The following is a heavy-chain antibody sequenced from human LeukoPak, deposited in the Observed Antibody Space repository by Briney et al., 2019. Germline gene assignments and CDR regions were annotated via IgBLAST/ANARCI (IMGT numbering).Heavy chain of an antibody. Sequence: SETLSLTCTVSGGSISSYYWSWIRQPPGKGLEWIGYIYYSGSTNYNLSLKSRVTISVDTSKNQFSLKLSSVTAADTAVYYCARVGPENGMDVWGQGTTVTVSS. CDR3: ARVGPENGMDV. CDR2: IYYSGST. CDR1: GGSISSYY. J-gene: IGHJ6*02. V-gene: IGHV4-59*01.